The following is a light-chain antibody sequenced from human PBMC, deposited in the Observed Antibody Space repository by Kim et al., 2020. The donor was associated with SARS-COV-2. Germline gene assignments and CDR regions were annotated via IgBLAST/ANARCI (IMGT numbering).Light chain of an antibody. CDR1: QSINTR. J-gene: IGKJ1*01. CDR2: DAS. CDR3: QQYETYST. Sequence: SASVGDIVTMTCRASQSINTRLAWYQQKPGKAPELLIYDASSLRSEVPSRFSGSGSETEFALTISGLQPDDFATYYCQQYETYSTFGQGTKVDIK. V-gene: IGKV1-5*01.